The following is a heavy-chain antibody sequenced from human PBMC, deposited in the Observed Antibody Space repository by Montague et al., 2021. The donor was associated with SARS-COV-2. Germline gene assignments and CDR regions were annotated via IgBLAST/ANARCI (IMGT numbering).Heavy chain of an antibody. J-gene: IGHJ6*03. D-gene: IGHD2-2*02. CDR2: INHSGSA. CDR3: ARLAEEAVPAPILGVGPYYSYYYMDV. CDR1: GGSFSGYY. V-gene: IGHV4-34*01. Sequence: SETLSLTCAVYGGSFSGYYWNWIRQPPGKGLEWIGEINHSGSANYNPSLKRRVTISVDTSKNQFSLKLNSVTAADTAVYYCARLAEEAVPAPILGVGPYYSYYYMDVWGRGTTVTVSS.